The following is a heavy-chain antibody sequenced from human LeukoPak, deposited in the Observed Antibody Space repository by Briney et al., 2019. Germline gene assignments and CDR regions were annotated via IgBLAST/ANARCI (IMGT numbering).Heavy chain of an antibody. CDR3: ARDETYSDVWSGSAGGGKGNYLDY. CDR2: IYHSGRT. D-gene: IGHD3-3*01. Sequence: PSETLSLTCTVSGYSISNGYYWGWMRQPPGKGLEWIGSIYHSGRTHYNPSLKSRVIISVDTSKNYFSLKLSSVTAADTAMYYCARDETYSDVWSGSAGGGKGNYLDYRGQGILVTVSS. CDR1: GYSISNGYY. J-gene: IGHJ4*02. V-gene: IGHV4-38-2*02.